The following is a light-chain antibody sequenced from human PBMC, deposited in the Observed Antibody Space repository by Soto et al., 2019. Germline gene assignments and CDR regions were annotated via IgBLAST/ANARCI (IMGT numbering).Light chain of an antibody. CDR2: EVS. V-gene: IGLV2-8*01. CDR1: SSDVGGYNY. CDR3: TSYAGSNIWV. J-gene: IGLJ3*02. Sequence: QSALTQPPSASGSPGQSVTIYCTRTSSDVGGYNYVPWYQQYPGKAPKLMIYEVSKRPSGVPDRFSGSKSGKTASLTVSGLQPEDEADDYCTSYAGSNIWVFGGGTKLTVL.